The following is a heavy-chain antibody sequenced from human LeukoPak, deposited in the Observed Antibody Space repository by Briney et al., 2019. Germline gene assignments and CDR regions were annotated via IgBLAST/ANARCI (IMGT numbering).Heavy chain of an antibody. CDR3: ARAREYCISSECYDYFQH. CDR2: IYTDGST. V-gene: IGHV3-53*01. D-gene: IGHD2-2*01. Sequence: GGSLRLSCVASGFTFRTNSMIWVRQAPGKGLEWVSVIYTDGSTYYAASVNGRFTMSRENYKNTLYLKMTSLKAEDRAVYYCARAREYCISSECYDYFQHWGQGTLVSVSS. J-gene: IGHJ1*01. CDR1: GFTFRTNS.